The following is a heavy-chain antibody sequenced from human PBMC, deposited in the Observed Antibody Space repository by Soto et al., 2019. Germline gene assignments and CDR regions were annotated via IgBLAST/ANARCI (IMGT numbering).Heavy chain of an antibody. CDR1: GGSISSYY. V-gene: IGHV4-59*01. CDR3: ARLVTILKRNYYYMDV. CDR2: IYYSGST. Sequence: SETLSLTCTVSGGSISSYYWSWIRQPPGKGLEWIGYIYYSGSTNYNPSLKSRVTISVDTSKNQFSLKLSSVTAADTAVYYCARLVTILKRNYYYMDVWGKGTTVTVSS. J-gene: IGHJ6*03. D-gene: IGHD3-9*01.